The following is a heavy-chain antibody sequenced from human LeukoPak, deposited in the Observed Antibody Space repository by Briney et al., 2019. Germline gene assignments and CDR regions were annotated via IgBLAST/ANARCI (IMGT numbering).Heavy chain of an antibody. D-gene: IGHD3-16*01. V-gene: IGHV4-38-2*02. CDR2: IYHSGST. CDR3: ARQLVGGVDY. J-gene: IGHJ4*02. CDR1: GYSISSGYY. Sequence: SETLSLTCTVSGYSISSGYYWGWIRQPPGKGLEWIGSIYHSGSTYYNPSLKSRVTISVHTSKNQFSLKLSSVTAADTAVYYCARQLVGGVDYWGQGTLVTVSS.